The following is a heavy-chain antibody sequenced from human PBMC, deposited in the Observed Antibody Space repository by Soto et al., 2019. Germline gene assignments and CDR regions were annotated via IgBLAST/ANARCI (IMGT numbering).Heavy chain of an antibody. V-gene: IGHV4-30-4*01. Sequence: LSLICSVSGDSISNLDYFWAWIRRPPGQALEYIGYIYKSATTYYNPSFESRVAISVDTSKSQFSLNVTSVTAADTAVYFCARGRYCLTGRCFPNWFDSWGQGALVTVSS. D-gene: IGHD7-27*01. J-gene: IGHJ5*01. CDR1: GDSISNLDYF. CDR2: IYKSATT. CDR3: ARGRYCLTGRCFPNWFDS.